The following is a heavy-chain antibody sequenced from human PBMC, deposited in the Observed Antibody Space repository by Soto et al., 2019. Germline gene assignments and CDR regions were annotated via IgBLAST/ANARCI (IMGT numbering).Heavy chain of an antibody. CDR2: INHSGST. V-gene: IGHV4-34*01. Sequence: PSETLSLTCAVYCGSFSSYYWSWIRQPPGKGLEWIGEINHSGSTNYNPSKKSRVNISVDTSKNQFSLKLSTVTAADTAVYYCARTSRFDCWGQGTLVTVS. CDR3: ARTSRFDC. D-gene: IGHD6-6*01. J-gene: IGHJ4*02. CDR1: CGSFSSYY.